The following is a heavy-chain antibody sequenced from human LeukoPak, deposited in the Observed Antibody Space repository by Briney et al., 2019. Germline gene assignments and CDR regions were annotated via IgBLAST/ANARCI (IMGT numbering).Heavy chain of an antibody. V-gene: IGHV3-74*01. CDR1: GFTFSSYW. J-gene: IGHJ5*01. D-gene: IGHD3-10*01. CDR2: IKSDGST. CDR3: TRAITYFYGSVTYDWFDS. Sequence: GGSLRLSCAASGFTFSSYWMHWVRQTPGKGLVWVARIKSDGSTIYADSVQGRFTISRDNAKNMVYLQMNSLRADDTAIYYCTRAITYFYGSVTYDWFDSWGQGTRVTVSS.